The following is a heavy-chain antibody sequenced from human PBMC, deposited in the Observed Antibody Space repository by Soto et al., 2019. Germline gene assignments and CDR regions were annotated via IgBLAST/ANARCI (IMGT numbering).Heavy chain of an antibody. CDR3: AREVGYCSGGSCYSKDYYYYYMDV. V-gene: IGHV3-66*01. J-gene: IGHJ6*03. CDR2: IYSGGST. D-gene: IGHD2-15*01. Sequence: EVQLVESGGGLVQPGGSLRLSCAASGFIVSSNYMSWVRQAPGKGLEWVSVIYSGGSTYYADSVKGRFTISRDNSKNTLYLQMNSLRAEDTAVYYCAREVGYCSGGSCYSKDYYYYYMDVWGKGTTVTVSS. CDR1: GFIVSSNY.